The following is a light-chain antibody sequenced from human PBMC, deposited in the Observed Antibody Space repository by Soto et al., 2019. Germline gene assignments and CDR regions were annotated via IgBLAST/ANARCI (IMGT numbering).Light chain of an antibody. J-gene: IGKJ2*01. V-gene: IGKV3D-15*01. CDR3: QQYINWPVYT. CDR2: GAF. Sequence: EVVMTQSPATLSVSPGEGATLSCRTSQSVGSSLAWYQQKPGQAPRLIIYGAFTRVTGVPARFSGSGSGTEFTLTISSLQSEDFAVYYCQQYINWPVYTFGQGTKLEIK. CDR1: QSVGSS.